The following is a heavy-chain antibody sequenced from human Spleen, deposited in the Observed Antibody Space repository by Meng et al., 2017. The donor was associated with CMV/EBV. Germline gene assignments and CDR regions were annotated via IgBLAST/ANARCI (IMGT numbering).Heavy chain of an antibody. V-gene: IGHV4-59*01. D-gene: IGHD2-2*02. Sequence: SETLSLTCTVSGGSISSYYWSWIRQPPGKGLEWIGYIYYSGSTNYNPSLKSRVTISVDTSKNQFSLKLSSVTAADTAVYYCAREGYCSSTSCYTGMDVWGQGTTGTVSS. CDR3: AREGYCSSTSCYTGMDV. J-gene: IGHJ6*02. CDR1: GGSISSYY. CDR2: IYYSGST.